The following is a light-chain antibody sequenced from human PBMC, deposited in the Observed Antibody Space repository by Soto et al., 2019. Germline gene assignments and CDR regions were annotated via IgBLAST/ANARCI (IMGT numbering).Light chain of an antibody. V-gene: IGKV1-5*03. CDR1: QTINSW. Sequence: DIQMTQPPSTLTASVRDRVTITCRVSQTINSWLAWYQQKPGKAPKLLIYKASYLQSWVPSTFSGSGSGTEFTLTISSLQPDDFATYYCQQYKSYSSWTFGQGTKVDIK. J-gene: IGKJ1*01. CDR2: KAS. CDR3: QQYKSYSSWT.